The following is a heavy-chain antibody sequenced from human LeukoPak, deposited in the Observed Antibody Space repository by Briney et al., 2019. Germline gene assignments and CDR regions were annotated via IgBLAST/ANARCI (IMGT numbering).Heavy chain of an antibody. CDR1: GGTFGSYA. Sequence: SVKVSCKASGGTFGSYAISWVRQAPGQGLEWMGGIIPIFGTANYAQKFQGRVTITTDESTSTAYMGLSSLRSEDTAVYYCASRVDIVVVPAARQAGQENAFDIWGQGTMVTVSS. J-gene: IGHJ3*02. D-gene: IGHD2-2*01. V-gene: IGHV1-69*05. CDR2: IIPIFGTA. CDR3: ASRVDIVVVPAARQAGQENAFDI.